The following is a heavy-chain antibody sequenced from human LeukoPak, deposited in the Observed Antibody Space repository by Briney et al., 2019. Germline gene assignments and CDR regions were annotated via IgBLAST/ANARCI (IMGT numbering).Heavy chain of an antibody. D-gene: IGHD5-18*01. CDR3: ARVSGYSYGNYYYYYMDV. CDR2: ISAYNGNT. CDR1: GYTFTSYG. J-gene: IGHJ6*03. V-gene: IGHV1-18*01. Sequence: EASVKVSCKASGYTFTSYGISWVRQAPGQGLEWMGWISAYNGNTNYAQKLQGRVTMTTDTPTSTAYMELRSLRSDDTAVYYCARVSGYSYGNYYYYYMDVWGKGTTVTVSS.